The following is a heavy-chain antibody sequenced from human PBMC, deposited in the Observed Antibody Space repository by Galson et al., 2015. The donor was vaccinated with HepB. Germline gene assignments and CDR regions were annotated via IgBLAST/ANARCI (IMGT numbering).Heavy chain of an antibody. Sequence: SLRLSCAASGFTFSSYAMSWVRQAPGKGLEWVSVISGSGGSTYYADSVKGRFTISRDNSKNTLYLQMNSLRAEDTAVYYCAKDGVELNSSDYQDDAFDIWGQGTMVTVSS. D-gene: IGHD6-19*01. CDR3: AKDGVELNSSDYQDDAFDI. CDR2: ISGSGGST. V-gene: IGHV3-23*01. J-gene: IGHJ3*02. CDR1: GFTFSSYA.